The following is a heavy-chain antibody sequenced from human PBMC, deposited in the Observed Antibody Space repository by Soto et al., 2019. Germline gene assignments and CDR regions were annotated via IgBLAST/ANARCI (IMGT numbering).Heavy chain of an antibody. CDR1: GYTFTSYG. D-gene: IGHD2-2*01. CDR2: ISAYNGNT. Sequence: ASVKVSCKASGYTFTSYGISWVRQAPGQGLEWMGWISAYNGNTNYAQKLQGRVTMTTDTSTSTAYMELRSLRSDDTAVYYCARDHLSGSRDYTSIVVVPAATFDPWGQGTLVTVSS. J-gene: IGHJ5*02. CDR3: ARDHLSGSRDYTSIVVVPAATFDP. V-gene: IGHV1-18*01.